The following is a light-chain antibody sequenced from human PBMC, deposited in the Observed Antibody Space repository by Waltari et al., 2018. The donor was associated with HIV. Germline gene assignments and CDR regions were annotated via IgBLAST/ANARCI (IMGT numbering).Light chain of an antibody. CDR2: QDN. Sequence: SYELIQPPSVSVSPGQTATITCSGDKLGDKYVCWYQQKPGQSPVLVGYQDNKRPSGIPERFSGSNSGNTATLTINGTQAVDEGDYYCQAWDTSTGVFGAGTKVSVL. CDR1: KLGDKY. J-gene: IGLJ1*01. V-gene: IGLV3-1*01. CDR3: QAWDTSTGV.